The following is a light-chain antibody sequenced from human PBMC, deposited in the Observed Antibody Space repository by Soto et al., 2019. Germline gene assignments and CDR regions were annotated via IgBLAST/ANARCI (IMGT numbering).Light chain of an antibody. CDR2: WAS. CDR1: QSVLHSSNNKNY. V-gene: IGKV4-1*01. Sequence: DIVMTQSPDSLAVSLGERATINCKYSQSVLHSSNNKNYLAWYQQKPGQPPKLLIYWASTRESGVPDRFSGSGSGTDFTLTISSLQAEDVVVYYCQQYFSTPFTFGPGTKVDIK. J-gene: IGKJ3*01. CDR3: QQYFSTPFT.